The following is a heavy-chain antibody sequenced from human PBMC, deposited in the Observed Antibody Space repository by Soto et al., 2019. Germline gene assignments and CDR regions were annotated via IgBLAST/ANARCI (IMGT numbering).Heavy chain of an antibody. V-gene: IGHV4-39*01. CDR3: ARPGYSGYDYFAWFDP. Sequence: QLQLQESGPGLVKPSETLSLTCTVSGGSISSSSYYWGWIRQPPGKGLEWIGSIYYSGSTYYNPSLKSRVTRAVDTSKNQFSLKLSAVTAADTAVYYCARPGYSGYDYFAWFDPWGQGTLVTVSS. J-gene: IGHJ5*02. CDR1: GGSISSSSYY. CDR2: IYYSGST. D-gene: IGHD5-12*01.